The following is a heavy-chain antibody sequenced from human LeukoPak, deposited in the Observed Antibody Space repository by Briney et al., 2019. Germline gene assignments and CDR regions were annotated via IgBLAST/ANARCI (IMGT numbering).Heavy chain of an antibody. Sequence: GASVKGSCKASGYTFTSYDINWVRQATGQGLEWMGWMNPNSGNTGYAQKFQGRVTMTRNTSISTAYMELSSLRSEDTAVYYCARGGMARYYYDSSGYSFDPWGQGTLVTVSS. V-gene: IGHV1-8*01. CDR2: MNPNSGNT. CDR1: GYTFTSYD. J-gene: IGHJ5*02. CDR3: ARGGMARYYYDSSGYSFDP. D-gene: IGHD3-22*01.